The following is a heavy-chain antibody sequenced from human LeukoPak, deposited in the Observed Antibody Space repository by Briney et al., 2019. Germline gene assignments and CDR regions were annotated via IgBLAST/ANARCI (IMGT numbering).Heavy chain of an antibody. Sequence: PGRSLRLSCAASGFTFSGYAMHWVRQAPGKGLEWVAIIWYDGSNEYYADSVKGRFTISRHNAKNTLYLQMNSLRAEDTAVYYCARDRRRDACKPDAFDIWGQGTMVTVSS. CDR1: GFTFSGYA. D-gene: IGHD5-24*01. CDR2: IWYDGSNE. V-gene: IGHV3-33*08. J-gene: IGHJ3*02. CDR3: ARDRRRDACKPDAFDI.